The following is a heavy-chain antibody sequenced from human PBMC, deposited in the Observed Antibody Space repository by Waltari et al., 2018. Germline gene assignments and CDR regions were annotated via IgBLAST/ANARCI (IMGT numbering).Heavy chain of an antibody. CDR2: IRYDGSNK. J-gene: IGHJ3*02. CDR1: GFTFSSYG. D-gene: IGHD2-2*01. CDR3: AKDIVVVPAAIGAFDI. V-gene: IGHV3-30*02. Sequence: QVQLVESGGGVVQPGGSLRLSCAASGFTFSSYGMHWVRQAPGKGLEWVAFIRYDGSNKYYADSVKGRFTISRDNSKNTLYLQMNSLRAEDTAVYYCAKDIVVVPAAIGAFDIWGQGTMVTVSS.